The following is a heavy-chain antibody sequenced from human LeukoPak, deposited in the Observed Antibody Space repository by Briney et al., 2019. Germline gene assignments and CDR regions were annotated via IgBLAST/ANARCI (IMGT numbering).Heavy chain of an antibody. D-gene: IGHD3-10*01. CDR1: GFTFSRYG. J-gene: IGHJ6*04. V-gene: IGHV3-30*18. Sequence: PGGSLRLSCAASGFTFSRYGMHWLRQAPGKGLEWVEVISYDGSNKYYADSVKGRFTISRDNSKNTLYLQMNSLRAEDTAVYYCAKTYYYGSGSYSNYYYGMGVWGKGTTVTVSS. CDR2: ISYDGSNK. CDR3: AKTYYYGSGSYSNYYYGMGV.